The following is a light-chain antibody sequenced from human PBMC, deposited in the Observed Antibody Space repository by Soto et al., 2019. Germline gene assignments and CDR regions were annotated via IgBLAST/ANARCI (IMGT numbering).Light chain of an antibody. J-gene: IGKJ1*01. Sequence: DIQMPQSPSTLPASLPPRLTLTCRASQVNSSWVAWYQQLPGKARKLLIYDASSVESGVATWCSGSGSGKEFTLTISSLQPDDFASYYCQQYNSYPVFGQGTKVDIK. CDR1: QVNSSW. CDR2: DAS. CDR3: QQYNSYPV. V-gene: IGKV1-5*01.